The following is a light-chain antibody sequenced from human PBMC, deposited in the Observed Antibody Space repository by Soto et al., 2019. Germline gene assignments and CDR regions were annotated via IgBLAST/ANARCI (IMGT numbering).Light chain of an antibody. Sequence: QSALTQPPSASGSPGQSVTISCTGTSSDVGGYNYVSWYQHHPGKAPKLIIYEVSKRPSGVPDRFSGSKSGNTASLTVSGLQAGDEADYYCSSYAGSNNVFGGGTKLTVL. CDR3: SSYAGSNNV. CDR1: SSDVGGYNY. CDR2: EVS. V-gene: IGLV2-8*01. J-gene: IGLJ2*01.